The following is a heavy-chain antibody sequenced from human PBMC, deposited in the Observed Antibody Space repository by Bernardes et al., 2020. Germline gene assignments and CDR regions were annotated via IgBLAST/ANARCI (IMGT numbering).Heavy chain of an antibody. Sequence: ASVKVSCKASGYTFTSYGISWVRQAPGQGLEWMGWISAYNGNTNYAQKLQGRVTMTTDTSTSTAYMELRSLRSDDTAVYYCARDVNGDYPLEGGVVVVISTRMNIRNPLQSLPWG. D-gene: IGHD4-17*01. CDR3: ARDVNGDYPLEGGVVVVISTRMNIRNPLQSLP. J-gene: IGHJ5*02. CDR1: GYTFTSYG. CDR2: ISAYNGNT. V-gene: IGHV1-18*01.